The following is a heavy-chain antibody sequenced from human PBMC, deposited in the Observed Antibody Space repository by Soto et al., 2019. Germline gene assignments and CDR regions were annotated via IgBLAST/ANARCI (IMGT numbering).Heavy chain of an antibody. CDR3: ARDWCSSTSCYRGGSDYYGMDV. CDR2: INAGNGNT. J-gene: IGHJ6*02. CDR1: GYTFTSYA. Sequence: QVQLVQSGAEVKKPGASVKVSCKASGYTFTSYAMQWVRQAPGQRLEWMGWINAGNGNTKYSQKFQGRVTITRDTXAXXAYMGLSSLRSEDTAVYYCARDWCSSTSCYRGGSDYYGMDVWGQGTTVTVSS. D-gene: IGHD2-2*01. V-gene: IGHV1-3*01.